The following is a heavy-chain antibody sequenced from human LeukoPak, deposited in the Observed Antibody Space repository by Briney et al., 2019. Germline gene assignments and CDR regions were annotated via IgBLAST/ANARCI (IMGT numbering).Heavy chain of an antibody. Sequence: GGSLRLSCAASGFTFSSYGMHWVRQAPGKGLEWVAVISYNGNNKYYGDSVKGRFTISRDNSKNTLYLQMNSLRAEDTAVYYCARRRDYSLDYWGRGTLVTVSS. CDR1: GFTFSSYG. CDR3: ARRRDYSLDY. V-gene: IGHV3-30*03. J-gene: IGHJ4*02. CDR2: ISYNGNNK. D-gene: IGHD2-15*01.